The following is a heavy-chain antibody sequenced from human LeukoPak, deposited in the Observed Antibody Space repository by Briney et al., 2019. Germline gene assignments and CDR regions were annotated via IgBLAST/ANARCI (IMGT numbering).Heavy chain of an antibody. Sequence: ASVKVSCKASGYTFTTYSMHWVRQAPGQGLEWMGIINPSGGSTSYAQKFQGGVTMTRDTSTSTVYMELSSLRSEDTAVYYCARVATMIVVVNYFDYWGQGTLVTVSS. CDR3: ARVATMIVVVNYFDY. D-gene: IGHD3-22*01. CDR2: INPSGGST. J-gene: IGHJ4*02. V-gene: IGHV1-46*01. CDR1: GYTFTTYS.